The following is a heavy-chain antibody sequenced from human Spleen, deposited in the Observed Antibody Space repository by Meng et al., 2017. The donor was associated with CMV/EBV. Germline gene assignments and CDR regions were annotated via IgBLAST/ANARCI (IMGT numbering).Heavy chain of an antibody. CDR1: GYSFTDYF. CDR3: ARELDQ. CDR2: INPNSGAT. J-gene: IGHJ4*02. V-gene: IGHV1-2*02. D-gene: IGHD2-2*03. Sequence: ASVKVSCKASGYSFTDYFIPWVRQAPGQGLEWMGWINPNSGATYYAQKFQGRVTMTRDTSISTVYMELRSLRSDDTAVFYCARELDQWGQGTLVTVSS.